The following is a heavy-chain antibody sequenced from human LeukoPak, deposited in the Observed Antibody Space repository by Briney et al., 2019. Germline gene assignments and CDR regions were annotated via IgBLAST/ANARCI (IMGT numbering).Heavy chain of an antibody. V-gene: IGHV3-20*04. D-gene: IGHD3-10*02. CDR1: GFTLDDYD. Sequence: PGGSLRLSCAISGFTLDDYDMGWVRQAPGKGLEWVTGINWNGDSTGYADSVKGRFTISRDNAKNSLFLQMNSLRAEDTAVYYCAELGITMIGGVWGKGTTVTISS. J-gene: IGHJ6*04. CDR3: AELGITMIGGV. CDR2: INWNGDST.